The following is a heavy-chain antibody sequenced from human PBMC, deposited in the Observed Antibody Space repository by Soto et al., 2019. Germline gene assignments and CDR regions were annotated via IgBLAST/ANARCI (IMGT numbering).Heavy chain of an antibody. CDR1: GVLFSGYS. D-gene: IGHD5-12*01. Sequence: QVQLVQSGAEVKKPGSSVKVSSATSGVLFSGYSISWVRQAPGRGLEWMGGVIPIFGTTNYAQRLLGRVTITGDNTTSTVNMELYSLKAEDRPGYYGARDLGSGYDPGDDWGQGTLVTVSS. J-gene: IGHJ4*02. CDR3: ARDLGSGYDPGDD. CDR2: VIPIFGTT. V-gene: IGHV1-69*14.